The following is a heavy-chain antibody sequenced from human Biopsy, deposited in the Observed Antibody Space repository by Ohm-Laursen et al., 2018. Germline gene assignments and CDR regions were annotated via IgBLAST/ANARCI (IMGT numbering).Heavy chain of an antibody. CDR2: IFYSGIT. Sequence: TLSLTCTVSGGSVSSNVAYWAWIRQPPGKGLESIGSIFYSGITYYNPSLQSRVTMSVDTPKNQFSLNLTSVTAADTAVYYCARHPTGFWFDPWGQGTLVIVSS. CDR1: GGSVSSNVAY. V-gene: IGHV4-39*01. J-gene: IGHJ5*02. CDR3: ARHPTGFWFDP.